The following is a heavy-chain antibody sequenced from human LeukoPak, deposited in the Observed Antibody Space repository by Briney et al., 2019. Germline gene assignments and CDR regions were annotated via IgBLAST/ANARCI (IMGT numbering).Heavy chain of an antibody. V-gene: IGHV1-18*01. J-gene: IGHJ6*03. Sequence: ASVKVSCKASGYTFTSYGISWVRQAPGQGLEWMGWISAYNGNTNYAQKLQGRVTMTTDTSTSTAYMELRSLRSDDTAVYYCARAILGYCSSTNCYYYMDVWGKGTTVTVSS. CDR3: ARAILGYCSSTNCYYYMDV. D-gene: IGHD2-2*01. CDR1: GYTFTSYG. CDR2: ISAYNGNT.